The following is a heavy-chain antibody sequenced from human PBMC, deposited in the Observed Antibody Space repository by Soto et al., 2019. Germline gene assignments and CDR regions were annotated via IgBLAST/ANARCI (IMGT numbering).Heavy chain of an antibody. Sequence: QVQLQESGPGLVKPSQTLSLTCTVPGGSISSGDYYWSWIRQPPGKGLEWIGYIYYSGSTNYNPSLSSRVTISVDTSNNQFSLNLSSVTAADTAVYYCARIVESGYTIDFDLWGRGTLVTVSS. CDR2: IYYSGST. J-gene: IGHJ2*01. CDR1: GGSISSGDYY. V-gene: IGHV4-30-4*01. CDR3: ARIVESGYTIDFDL. D-gene: IGHD3-16*02.